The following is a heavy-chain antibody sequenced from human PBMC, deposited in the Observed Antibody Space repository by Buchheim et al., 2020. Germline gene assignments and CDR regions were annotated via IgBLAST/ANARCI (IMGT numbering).Heavy chain of an antibody. D-gene: IGHD6-13*01. CDR2: ISYDGSNK. Sequence: QVQLVESGGGVVQPGRSLRLSCAASGFTFSSYGMHWVRQAPGKGLEWVAVISYDGSNKYYADSVKGRFTISRDNSKNKLYLQMNSLRAEDTAVYYCAKTDRSSWFGYYYYGMDVWGQGTT. V-gene: IGHV3-30*18. J-gene: IGHJ6*02. CDR1: GFTFSSYG. CDR3: AKTDRSSWFGYYYYGMDV.